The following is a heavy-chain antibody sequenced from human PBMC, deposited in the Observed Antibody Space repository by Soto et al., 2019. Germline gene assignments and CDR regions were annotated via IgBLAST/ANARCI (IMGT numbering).Heavy chain of an antibody. CDR1: GYTFTSYG. V-gene: IGHV1-18*01. Sequence: ASVKVSCKASGYTFTSYGISWVRQAPGQGLEWTGWISAYNGNTNYAQKLQGRVTMTTDTSTSTAYMELRSLRSDDTAVYYCARDKYYYDSSGYPGTFDYWGQGTLVTVSS. CDR2: ISAYNGNT. D-gene: IGHD3-22*01. J-gene: IGHJ4*02. CDR3: ARDKYYYDSSGYPGTFDY.